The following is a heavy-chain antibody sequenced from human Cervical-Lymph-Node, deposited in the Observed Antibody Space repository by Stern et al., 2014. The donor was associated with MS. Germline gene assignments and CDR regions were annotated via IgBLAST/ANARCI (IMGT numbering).Heavy chain of an antibody. V-gene: IGHV3-30*04. J-gene: IGHJ4*02. CDR2: ISYDGRDE. CDR3: AKGGSGSYLD. D-gene: IGHD1-26*01. CDR1: GFVFRRYA. Sequence: VQLVESRRGVVQTGRSLRLSCAASGFVFRRYALHWVRQAPGKGLEWVALISYDGRDEYYTDSVKVRFTVSRDNSNNTVDLEMNSLRLEDTAVYYCAKGGSGSYLDWGQGSLVTVSS.